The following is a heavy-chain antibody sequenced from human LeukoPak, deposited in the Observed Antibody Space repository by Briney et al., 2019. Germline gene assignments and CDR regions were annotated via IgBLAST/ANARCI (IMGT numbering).Heavy chain of an antibody. CDR1: GFPFNNYA. Sequence: GGSLRLSCAASGFPFNNYAMHWVRQAPGKGLEWVALISYDGINKFYADSVKGRFTISRDSSKNTLYLQMNSLQSEDTAVYYCARYGAINWKPNWFDSWGQGTLVTVSS. CDR2: ISYDGINK. D-gene: IGHD1-1*01. J-gene: IGHJ5*01. V-gene: IGHV3-30-3*01. CDR3: ARYGAINWKPNWFDS.